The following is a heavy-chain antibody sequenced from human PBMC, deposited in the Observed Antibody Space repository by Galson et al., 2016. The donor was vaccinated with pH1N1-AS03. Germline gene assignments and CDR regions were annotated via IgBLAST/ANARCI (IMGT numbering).Heavy chain of an antibody. J-gene: IGHJ4*02. CDR2: IKYDGTTK. CDR3: AREDRNFDY. V-gene: IGHV3-30*03. D-gene: IGHD1-14*01. Sequence: SLRLSCAASGFAFSSYGMHWVRQAPGKGLEWVALIKYDGTTKFYAGSLKGRFNISRDNSKNTLYLQMNSPRAEDTAIYYCAREDRNFDYWGQGTLVTVSS. CDR1: GFAFSSYG.